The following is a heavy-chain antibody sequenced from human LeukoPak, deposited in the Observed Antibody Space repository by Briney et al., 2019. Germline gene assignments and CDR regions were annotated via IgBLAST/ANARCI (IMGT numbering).Heavy chain of an antibody. V-gene: IGHV3-66*04. CDR1: GFTVSSNY. Sequence: GGSLRLSCAASGFTVSSNYMSWVRQAPGKGLEWVSVIHSGGSTYYADSVKGRFTISRDNSKNTLYLQMNSLRAEDTAVYYCARPLGSKGFDYWGQGTLVTVSS. CDR2: IHSGGST. D-gene: IGHD3-10*01. CDR3: ARPLGSKGFDY. J-gene: IGHJ4*02.